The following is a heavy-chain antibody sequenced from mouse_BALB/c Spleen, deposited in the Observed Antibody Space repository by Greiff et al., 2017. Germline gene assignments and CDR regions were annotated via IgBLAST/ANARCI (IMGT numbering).Heavy chain of an antibody. D-gene: IGHD2-4*01. V-gene: IGHV1S81*02. CDR1: GYTFTSYW. CDR3: ARGVYYDYFDV. CDR2: INPSNGRT. J-gene: IGHJ1*01. Sequence: QVQLKQPGAELVKPGASVKLSCKASGYTFTSYWMHWVKQRPGQGLEWIGEINPSNGRTNYNEKFKSKATLTVDKSSSTAYMQLSSLTSEDSAVYYCARGVYYDYFDVWGAGTTVTVSS.